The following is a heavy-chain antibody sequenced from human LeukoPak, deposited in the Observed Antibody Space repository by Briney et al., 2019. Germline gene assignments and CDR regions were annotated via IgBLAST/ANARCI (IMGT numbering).Heavy chain of an antibody. CDR1: GFTFSSYA. CDR3: ANSASIAVAGTSDDY. Sequence: PGGSLRLSCAASGFTFSSYAMSWVRQAPGKGLEWVSAISGSGGSTYYADSVKGRFTISRDNSKNTLYLQMNSLRAEDTAVYYCANSASIAVAGTSDDYWGQGTLVTVSS. CDR2: ISGSGGST. V-gene: IGHV3-23*01. J-gene: IGHJ4*02. D-gene: IGHD6-19*01.